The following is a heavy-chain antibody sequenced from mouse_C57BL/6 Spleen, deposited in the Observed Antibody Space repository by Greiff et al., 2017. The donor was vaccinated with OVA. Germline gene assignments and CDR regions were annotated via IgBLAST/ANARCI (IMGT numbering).Heavy chain of an antibody. J-gene: IGHJ1*03. CDR2: IYPGDGDT. Sequence: QVQLQQSGAELVKPGASVKISCKASGYAFSSYWMNWVKQRPGKGLEWIGQIYPGDGDTNYNGKFKGKATLTADKSSSTAYMQISSLTFEDSAVYFCARSDYGSSYWYFDVWGTGTTVTVSS. CDR1: GYAFSSYW. V-gene: IGHV1-80*01. D-gene: IGHD1-1*01. CDR3: ARSDYGSSYWYFDV.